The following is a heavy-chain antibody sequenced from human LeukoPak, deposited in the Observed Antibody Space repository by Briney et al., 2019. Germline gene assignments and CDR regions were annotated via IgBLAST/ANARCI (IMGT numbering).Heavy chain of an antibody. CDR1: GGSISSSSYY. Sequence: SETLSLTCTVSGGSISSSSYYWGWIRQPPGKGLEWIGSIYYSGSTYYNPSLKSRVTISVDTSKNQFSLKLSSVTAADTAVYYCARDIPWSQWLVRGSWFDPWGQGTLVTVSS. D-gene: IGHD6-19*01. V-gene: IGHV4-39*07. CDR2: IYYSGST. J-gene: IGHJ5*02. CDR3: ARDIPWSQWLVRGSWFDP.